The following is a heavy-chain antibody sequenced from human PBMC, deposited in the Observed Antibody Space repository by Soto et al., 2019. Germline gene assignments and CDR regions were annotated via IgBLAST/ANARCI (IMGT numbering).Heavy chain of an antibody. D-gene: IGHD6-19*01. Sequence: PGGSLRLSCAASGFTFSSYGMHWVRQAPGKGLEWVAVIWYDGSNKYYADSVKGRFTISRDNSKNTLYLQMNSLRAEDTAVYYCARDFVSGWSRQTPVYYMDVWGKGTTVTVSS. J-gene: IGHJ6*03. CDR2: IWYDGSNK. CDR1: GFTFSSYG. CDR3: ARDFVSGWSRQTPVYYMDV. V-gene: IGHV3-33*01.